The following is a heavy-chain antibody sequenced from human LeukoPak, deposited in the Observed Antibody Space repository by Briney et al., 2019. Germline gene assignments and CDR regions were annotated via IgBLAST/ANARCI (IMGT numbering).Heavy chain of an antibody. CDR1: GGTISSYY. CDR3: ARGSPCSGGSCPLYFDY. J-gene: IGHJ4*02. D-gene: IGHD2-15*01. Sequence: PSETLSLTCTVSGGTISSYYWSWIRQPPGKGLEWIGYIYYTGSTNYNPSLKSRVTISVDTSKNQFSLKLSSVTAADTAVYYCARGSPCSGGSCPLYFDYWGQGTLVTVSS. CDR2: IYYTGST. V-gene: IGHV4-59*12.